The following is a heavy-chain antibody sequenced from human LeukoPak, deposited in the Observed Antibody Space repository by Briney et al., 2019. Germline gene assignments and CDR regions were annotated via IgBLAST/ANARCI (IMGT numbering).Heavy chain of an antibody. V-gene: IGHV1-2*02. J-gene: IGHJ4*02. Sequence: GASVKVSFKASGDTFTVYYMHWVRLAPGQGLEWIGWINVKTSATNYAQKFQGRVTMARDTSIRTVYMELSSPRSDDTALYYCARDSGYPYYFDFWGRGTLVTVSS. CDR2: INVKTSAT. CDR3: ARDSGYPYYFDF. CDR1: GDTFTVYY. D-gene: IGHD3-22*01.